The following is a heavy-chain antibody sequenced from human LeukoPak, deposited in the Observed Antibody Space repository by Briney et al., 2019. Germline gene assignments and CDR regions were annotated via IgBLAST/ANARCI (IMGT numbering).Heavy chain of an antibody. CDR3: ARDPAAGTVGRNYYYYYYMDV. D-gene: IGHD6-13*01. CDR2: INPNSGGT. V-gene: IGHV1-2*02. J-gene: IGHJ6*03. CDR1: GYTFTGYY. Sequence: ASVKVSCKASGYTFTGYYMHWVRQAPGQGLEWMGWINPNSGGTNYAQKFQGRVTMTRDTSISTAYMELSRLRSDDTAVYYCARDPAAGTVGRNYYYYYYMDVWGKGTTVTVS.